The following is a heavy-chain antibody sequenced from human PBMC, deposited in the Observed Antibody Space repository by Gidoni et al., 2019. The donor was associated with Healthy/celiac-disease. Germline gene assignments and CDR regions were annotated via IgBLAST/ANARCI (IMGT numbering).Heavy chain of an antibody. J-gene: IGHJ5*02. V-gene: IGHV4-59*01. CDR3: ARELGYCSGGSCYGISNWFDP. Sequence: QLQGSRPGLVTPSATLSLTCTASGVSLLSYSWSWIRQPPGKGLEWSGYSYASGSTNYNPSHKSRVTISVDTSKNQFSLKLSSGTAADTAVYYCARELGYCSGGSCYGISNWFDPWGQGTLVTVSS. CDR1: GVSLLSYS. CDR2: SYASGST. D-gene: IGHD2-15*01.